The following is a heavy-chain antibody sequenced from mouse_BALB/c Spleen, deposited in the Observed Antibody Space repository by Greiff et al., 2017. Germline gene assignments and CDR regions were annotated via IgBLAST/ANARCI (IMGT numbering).Heavy chain of an antibody. CDR1: GYSFTSYR. J-gene: IGHJ2*01. CDR2: IDPSDSET. V-gene: IGHV1S126*01. CDR3: ARDGTFPPHFDY. Sequence: VQLQQSGPQLVRPGASVKISCKASGYSFTSYRMHWVKQRPGQGLEWIGMIDPSDSETRLNQKFKDKATLTVDKSSSTAYMQLSSPTSEDSAVYYCARDGTFPPHFDYWGQGTTLTVSS. D-gene: IGHD4-1*01.